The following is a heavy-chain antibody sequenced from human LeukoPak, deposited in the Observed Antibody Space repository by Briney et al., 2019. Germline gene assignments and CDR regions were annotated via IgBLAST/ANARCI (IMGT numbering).Heavy chain of an antibody. D-gene: IGHD3-10*01. V-gene: IGHV3-23*01. CDR3: ATDYGSGSYHYYYYGMDV. CDR2: ISGSGGST. J-gene: IGHJ6*04. CDR1: GFTFSSYA. Sequence: GGSLRLSCAASGFTFSSYAMSWVRQAPGKGLEWVSAISGSGGSTYYADSVKGRFTISRDNSKNTLYLQMNSLRAEDTAVYYCATDYGSGSYHYYYYGMDVWGKGTRSPSPQ.